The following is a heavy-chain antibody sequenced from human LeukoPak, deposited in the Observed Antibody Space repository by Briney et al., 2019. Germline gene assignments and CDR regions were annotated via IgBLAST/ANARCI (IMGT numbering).Heavy chain of an antibody. V-gene: IGHV3-23*01. CDR3: ASRAQEYYDFWSGYFYFDY. CDR2: ISGSGGST. D-gene: IGHD3-3*01. CDR1: GFTFSSYA. Sequence: GGSLRLSCAASGFTFSSYAMSWVRQAPGKGLEWVSAISGSGGSTYYADSVKGRFTISRDNSKNTLYLQMNSLRAEDTAVYYCASRAQEYYDFWSGYFYFDYWGQGTLVTVSS. J-gene: IGHJ4*02.